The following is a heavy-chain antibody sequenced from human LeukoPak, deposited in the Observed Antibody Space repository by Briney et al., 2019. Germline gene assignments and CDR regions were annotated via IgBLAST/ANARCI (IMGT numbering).Heavy chain of an antibody. J-gene: IGHJ4*02. CDR2: ISFDGINK. CDR1: GFTFSSYP. CDR3: CSGWSKYFFAY. D-gene: IGHD6-19*01. V-gene: IGHV3-30-3*01. Sequence: GGSLRLSCAASGFTFSSYPMPWVRQAPGKGLEWVADISFDGINKFYADSVKGRFTISRDNSRNTLYLQMNSLRADDTAVYYCCSGWSKYFFAYWGQGILVTVSS.